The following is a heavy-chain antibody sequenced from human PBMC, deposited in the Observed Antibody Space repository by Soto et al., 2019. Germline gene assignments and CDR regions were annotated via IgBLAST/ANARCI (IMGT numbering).Heavy chain of an antibody. D-gene: IGHD2-15*01. CDR1: GFTFSNYW. Sequence: EVQLVESGGGLVQPGGSLRLSCAASGFTFSNYWMYWVRQAPGKGLEWVSRINRDGSVSSYADSVKGRLTISRDNVKYTLYLQMDSLRAEDTAVYYCARGNCVGGTCYSLAGSFYYYMDVWGKGTTVTVFS. CDR2: INRDGSVS. V-gene: IGHV3-74*02. J-gene: IGHJ6*03. CDR3: ARGNCVGGTCYSLAGSFYYYMDV.